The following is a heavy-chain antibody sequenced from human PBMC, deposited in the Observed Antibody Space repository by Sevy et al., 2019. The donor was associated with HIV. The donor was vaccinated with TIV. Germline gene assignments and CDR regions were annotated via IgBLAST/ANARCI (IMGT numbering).Heavy chain of an antibody. V-gene: IGHV4-61*01. J-gene: IGHJ5*02. D-gene: IGHD2-8*01. CDR1: GGSVSSGSYY. CDR2: IYYSGST. Sequence: SETLSLTCTVSGGSVSSGSYYWSWIRQPPGKGLEWIGYIYYSGSTNYNPSLKSRVTISVDTSKNQFSLKLSSVTAADTAMYYCARGRLYHNWFDPGAREPWSPSPQ. CDR3: ARGRLYHNWFDP.